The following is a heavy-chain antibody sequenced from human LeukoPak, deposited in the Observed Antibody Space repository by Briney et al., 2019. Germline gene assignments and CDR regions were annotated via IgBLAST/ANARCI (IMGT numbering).Heavy chain of an antibody. CDR2: IYYSGTT. D-gene: IGHD2-8*02. V-gene: IGHV4-39*01. J-gene: IGHJ5*02. Sequence: SETLSLTCTVSGGSIISSSYNWGWIRQPPGKGLEWIGTIYYSGTTYYNPSLQSRVTISVDTYKNEFSLKVNSVTAADTAVYYCARLPTGFPNWFDPWGQGTRVTVSS. CDR3: ARLPTGFPNWFDP. CDR1: GGSIISSSYN.